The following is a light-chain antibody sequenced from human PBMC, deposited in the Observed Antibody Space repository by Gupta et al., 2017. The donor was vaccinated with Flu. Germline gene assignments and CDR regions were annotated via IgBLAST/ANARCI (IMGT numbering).Light chain of an antibody. V-gene: IGLV3-25*03. Sequence: SSELTQPPSVSVSPGQTARITCSGDALPEQYTYWYQQKPGQAPVLVIYKDTERPSGIPERFSGASSGATVTLTVSGVQAEDEADYYCQSTDSSGTYLVFGGGTKLTVL. CDR1: ALPEQY. CDR3: QSTDSSGTYLV. J-gene: IGLJ2*01. CDR2: KDT.